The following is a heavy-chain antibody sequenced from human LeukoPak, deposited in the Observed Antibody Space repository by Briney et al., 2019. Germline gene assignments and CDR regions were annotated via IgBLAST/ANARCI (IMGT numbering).Heavy chain of an antibody. CDR2: IYPGDSDT. CDR3: ARLTSTVTTGDYCYYGMDV. D-gene: IGHD4-11*01. CDR1: GYSFTSHW. J-gene: IGHJ6*02. V-gene: IGHV5-51*01. Sequence: GESLQISCKGSGYSFTSHWIGWVRQMPGKGLEWMGIIYPGDSDTRYSPSFQGQVTISADKSISTAYLQWSSLKASDTAMYYCARLTSTVTTGDYCYYGMDVWGQGTTVTVSS.